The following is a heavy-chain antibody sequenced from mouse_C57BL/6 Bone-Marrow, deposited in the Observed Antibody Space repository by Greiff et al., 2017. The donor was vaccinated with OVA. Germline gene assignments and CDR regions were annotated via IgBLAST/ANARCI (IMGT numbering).Heavy chain of an antibody. D-gene: IGHD2-4*01. J-gene: IGHJ4*01. CDR2: ISDGGSYT. CDR1: GFTFSSYA. Sequence: EVQLQESGGGLVKPGGSLKLSCAASGFTFSSYAMSWVRQTPEKRLAWVATISDGGSYTYYPDNVKGRFTISRDNAKNNLYLQMGHLKSEDTAMYYCARYDYDGDYYAMDYWGQGTSVTVSS. CDR3: ARYDYDGDYYAMDY. V-gene: IGHV5-4*01.